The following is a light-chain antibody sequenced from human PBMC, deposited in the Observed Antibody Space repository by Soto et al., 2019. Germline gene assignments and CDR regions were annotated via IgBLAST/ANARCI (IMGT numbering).Light chain of an antibody. CDR1: QSVLYRFYNKNY. J-gene: IGKJ1*01. CDR3: QQYYSTPPT. V-gene: IGKV4-1*01. CDR2: WAS. Sequence: DIVMTQSPDSLAVSLGERATINCKSSQSVLYRFYNKNYLAWYRQRPGQPPKLLIYWASTRESGVPDRFSGSGSGTDFTLTISSLQAEDVAVYYCQQYYSTPPTFGQGTKVEIK.